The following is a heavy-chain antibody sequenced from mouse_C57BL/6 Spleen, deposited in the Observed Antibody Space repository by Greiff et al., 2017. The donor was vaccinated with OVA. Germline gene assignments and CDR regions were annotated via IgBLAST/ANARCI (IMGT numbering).Heavy chain of an antibody. V-gene: IGHV14-4*01. Sequence: EVQLQQSGAELVRPGASVKLSCTASGFNIKDDYMHWVKQRPEQGLEWIGWIDPENGNTEYASKFQGKATITADTSSNTAYLQLSSLTSEDTAVYYCTTFGTTVADYWGQGTTLTVSS. CDR3: TTFGTTVADY. D-gene: IGHD1-1*01. CDR1: GFNIKDDY. J-gene: IGHJ2*01. CDR2: IDPENGNT.